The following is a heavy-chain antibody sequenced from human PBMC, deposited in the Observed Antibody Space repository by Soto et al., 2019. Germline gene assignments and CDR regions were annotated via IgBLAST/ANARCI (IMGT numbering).Heavy chain of an antibody. V-gene: IGHV3-7*01. CDR2: IKQDGSEK. Sequence: GGSLRLSCAASGFTFSSYWMSWVRQAPGKGLEWVANIKQDGSEKYYVDSVKGRFTISRDNAKNSLYLQMNSLRAEDTAVYYCAREGIVVVARGDYYYGMDVWGQGTTVTVSS. CDR1: GFTFSSYW. J-gene: IGHJ6*02. D-gene: IGHD2-15*01. CDR3: AREGIVVVARGDYYYGMDV.